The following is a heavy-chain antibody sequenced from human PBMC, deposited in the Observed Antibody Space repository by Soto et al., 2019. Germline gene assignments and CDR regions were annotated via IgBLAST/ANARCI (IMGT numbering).Heavy chain of an antibody. CDR1: GGTFSSYT. Sequence: QVQLVQSGAEVKKPGSSVKVSCKASGGTFSSYTISWVRQAPGQGLEWMGRIIPILGIANYAQKFQGRVTITADKSTSTAYMELSSLRSEDTAVYYCARLYCSGGSCSSGNAFEIWGQGTMVTVSS. CDR3: ARLYCSGGSCSSGNAFEI. D-gene: IGHD2-15*01. CDR2: IIPILGIA. J-gene: IGHJ3*02. V-gene: IGHV1-69*02.